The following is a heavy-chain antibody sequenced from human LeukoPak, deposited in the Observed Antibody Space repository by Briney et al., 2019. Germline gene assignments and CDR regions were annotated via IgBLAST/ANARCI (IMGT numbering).Heavy chain of an antibody. V-gene: IGHV3-30*04. CDR1: GFTFSGYP. CDR2: ISYDGSNK. J-gene: IGHJ4*02. Sequence: GGSLRLSCAASGFTFSGYPIHWVRQAPGKGLEWVAVISYDGSNKYYADSVKGRFTISRDNSKNTLYLQMNSLRAEATAVYYCAKDEGQQQLEYYFDYWGQGTLVTVSS. CDR3: AKDEGQQQLEYYFDY. D-gene: IGHD6-13*01.